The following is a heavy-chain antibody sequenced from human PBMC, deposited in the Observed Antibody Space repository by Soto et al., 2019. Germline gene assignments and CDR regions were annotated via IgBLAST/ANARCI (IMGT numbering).Heavy chain of an antibody. J-gene: IGHJ6*03. CDR3: SGAAGAARPPYYYYYYYMDV. V-gene: IGHV3-7*04. Sequence: GGSLRLSCAASGFTFSSYWMSWVRQAPGKGLEWVANIKQDGSEKYYVDSVKGRFTISRDNAKNSLYLQMNSLRAEDTAVYYFSGAAGAARPPYYYYYYYMDVWGKGTTVTVSS. CDR2: IKQDGSEK. CDR1: GFTFSSYW. D-gene: IGHD6-13*01.